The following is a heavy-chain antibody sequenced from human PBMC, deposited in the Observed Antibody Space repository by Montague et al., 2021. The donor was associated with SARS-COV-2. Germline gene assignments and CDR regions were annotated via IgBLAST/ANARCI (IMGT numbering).Heavy chain of an antibody. CDR3: ARGSGCCGGSCYSEWDPSESYGMDV. CDR1: GGSFSGYY. D-gene: IGHD2-15*01. CDR2: INHSGST. V-gene: IGHV4-34*01. J-gene: IGHJ6*02. Sequence: SETLSLTCAVYGGSFSGYYWSWIRQPPGKGLEWIGEINHSGSTNYNPSLKSRVTISVDTSKNQFSLKLSSVTAADTAVYYCARGSGCCGGSCYSEWDPSESYGMDVWGQGTMVTVSS.